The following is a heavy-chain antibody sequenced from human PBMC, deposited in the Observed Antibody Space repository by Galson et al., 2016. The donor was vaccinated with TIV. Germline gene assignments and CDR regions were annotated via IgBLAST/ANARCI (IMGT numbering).Heavy chain of an antibody. Sequence: SVKVSCKASGYTFTSFDISWIRQAPGQGLEWMGWMSPSNGNTGYAQKFRGRITMTRHPSTTTVYMELSGLISEATAVYYCAQKFGATGGGYYFDYWGQGTLVTVSS. J-gene: IGHJ4*02. CDR2: MSPSNGNT. CDR1: GYTFTSFD. D-gene: IGHD1-26*01. CDR3: AQKFGATGGGYYFDY. V-gene: IGHV1-8*01.